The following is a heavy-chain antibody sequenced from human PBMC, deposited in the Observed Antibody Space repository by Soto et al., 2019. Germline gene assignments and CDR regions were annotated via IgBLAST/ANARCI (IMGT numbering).Heavy chain of an antibody. D-gene: IGHD3-9*01. J-gene: IGHJ4*02. CDR1: GGSISSGDYY. CDR2: IYDSGST. CDR3: ARVADILTGYSHYFDY. V-gene: IGHV4-30-4*01. Sequence: QVQLQESGPGLVKPSQTLSLTCTVSGGSISSGDYYWSWIRQPPGKGLEWIGYIYDSGSTYYNPSLKSRVTISVDTSKNQFSLKLSSVTAADTAVDYCARVADILTGYSHYFDYWGQGTLVTVSS.